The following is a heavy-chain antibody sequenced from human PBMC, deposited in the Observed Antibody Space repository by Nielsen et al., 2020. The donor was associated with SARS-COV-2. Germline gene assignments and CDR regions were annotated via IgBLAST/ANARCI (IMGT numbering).Heavy chain of an antibody. Sequence: GRSLRLSCAASGFTFSSFSMNWVRQAPGKGLEWVSTISSSGNYIDYADSVKGRFTVSRDNAKNSLYLQMNSLRPEDTAVYFCTRSGGLNDYWGQGTLVTVSS. CDR2: ISSSGNYI. CDR1: GFTFSSFS. V-gene: IGHV3-21*01. CDR3: TRSGGLNDY. D-gene: IGHD6-25*01. J-gene: IGHJ4*02.